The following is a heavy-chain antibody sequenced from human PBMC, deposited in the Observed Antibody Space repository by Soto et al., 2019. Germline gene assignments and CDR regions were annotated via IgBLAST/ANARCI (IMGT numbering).Heavy chain of an antibody. CDR1: GGSISSYY. CDR2: IYYSGST. V-gene: IGHV4-59*08. J-gene: IGHJ4*02. CDR3: ARHGGVVENFFDY. Sequence: PSETLSLTCTVSGGSISSYYWSWIRQPPGKGLEWIGYIYYSGSTNYNPSLKSRVTISVDTSKNQFSLKLSSVTAADTAVYYCARHGGVVENFFDYWGQGTLVTVSS. D-gene: IGHD3-16*01.